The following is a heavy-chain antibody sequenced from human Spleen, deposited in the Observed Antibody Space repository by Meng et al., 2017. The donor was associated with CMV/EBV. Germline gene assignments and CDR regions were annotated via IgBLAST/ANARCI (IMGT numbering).Heavy chain of an antibody. CDR2: ISTYTGDT. D-gene: IGHD2-2*01. J-gene: IGHJ5*02. CDR3: ARGGYQQLSRRWWFDP. V-gene: IGHV1-18*01. CDR1: YSFTNYG. Sequence: YSFTNYGITCVRPAPGQGLEWMGWISTYTGDTQYAQKSQGRVTMTTDTSSTTAYMELKSLRSDDTAVYYCARGGYQQLSRRWWFDPWGQGTLVTVSS.